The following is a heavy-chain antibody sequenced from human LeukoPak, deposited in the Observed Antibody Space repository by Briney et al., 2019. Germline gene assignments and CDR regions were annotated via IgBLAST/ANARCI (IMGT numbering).Heavy chain of an antibody. CDR1: GYTFTTYD. D-gene: IGHD6-19*01. CDR2: MNPNSGNT. CDR3: ARNLIEVSGTTRQFHYYYYGMDV. J-gene: IGHJ6*02. Sequence: ASVKVSCKTSGYTFTTYDINWVRQATGQGLEWMGWMNPNSGNTGYAQKFQGRVTMTRDTSKSTAYMELSSLRSEDSAVYFCARNLIEVSGTTRQFHYYYYGMDVWGQGTLVTVSS. V-gene: IGHV1-8*01.